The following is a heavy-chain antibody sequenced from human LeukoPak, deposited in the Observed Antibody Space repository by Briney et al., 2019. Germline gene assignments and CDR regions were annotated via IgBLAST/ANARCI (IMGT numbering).Heavy chain of an antibody. V-gene: IGHV3-23*01. CDR1: GFTFNNYA. CDR3: AKGYCSSTSCYNPSPY. D-gene: IGHD2-2*02. Sequence: PGGSLRLSCAASGFTFNNYAMSWVRQAPGKGLEWVSLISGSGGSTYYADSVKGRFTISRDNSKNTLYLQMNSLRAEDTAVYYCAKGYCSSTSCYNPSPYWGQGTLVTVSS. CDR2: ISGSGGST. J-gene: IGHJ4*02.